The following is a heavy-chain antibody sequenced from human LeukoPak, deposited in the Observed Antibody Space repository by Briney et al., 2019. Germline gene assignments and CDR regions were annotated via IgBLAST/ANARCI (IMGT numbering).Heavy chain of an antibody. CDR1: GFTFSSYA. V-gene: IGHV3-23*01. Sequence: GESLRLSCAASGFTFSSYAMSWVRQAPGKGLEWVSAISGSGGSTYYADSVNGRFTISRDNSKNTLYLQMNSLRAEDTAVYYCAKGRQLWLRLADYWGQGTLVTVSS. CDR3: AKGRQLWLRLADY. J-gene: IGHJ4*02. CDR2: ISGSGGST. D-gene: IGHD5-18*01.